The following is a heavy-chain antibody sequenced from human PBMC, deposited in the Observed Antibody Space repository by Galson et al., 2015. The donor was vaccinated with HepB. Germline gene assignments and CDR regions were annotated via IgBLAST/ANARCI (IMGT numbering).Heavy chain of an antibody. D-gene: IGHD2-2*01. CDR3: VKGSDCSSTSCSWHFDY. J-gene: IGHJ4*02. Sequence: SLRLSCAASGFTFSSYAMHWLRQAPGKGLEYVSAISSNGGSTYYADSVKGRFTISRDNSKNTLYLQMSSLRAEDTAVYYCVKGSDCSSTSCSWHFDYWGQGTLVTVSS. CDR1: GFTFSSYA. V-gene: IGHV3-64D*06. CDR2: ISSNGGST.